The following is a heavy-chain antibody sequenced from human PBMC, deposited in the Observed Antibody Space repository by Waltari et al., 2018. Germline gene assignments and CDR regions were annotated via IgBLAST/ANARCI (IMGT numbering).Heavy chain of an antibody. J-gene: IGHJ4*02. CDR2: ISGSGGST. V-gene: IGHV3-23*01. CDR1: GFTFSSYA. CDR3: ARDSSIAARPDHFDY. Sequence: EVQLLESGGGLVQPGGSLRLSCAASGFTFSSYAMSWVRQAPGKGLEWVSAISGSGGSTYYADSVKGRFTISRDNAKNSLYLQMNSLRAEDTAVYYCARDSSIAARPDHFDYWGQGTLVTVSS. D-gene: IGHD6-6*01.